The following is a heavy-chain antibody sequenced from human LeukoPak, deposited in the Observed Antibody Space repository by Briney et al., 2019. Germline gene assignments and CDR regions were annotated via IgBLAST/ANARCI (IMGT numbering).Heavy chain of an antibody. D-gene: IGHD6-19*01. CDR1: GYTFTGYY. Sequence: ASVKVSCKASGYTFTGYYMHWVRQAPGQGLEWMGWINPNSGGTNYAQKFQGRVTMIRDTSISTAYMELSRLRSDDTAVYYCAREVAGTRTFDYWGQGTLVTVSS. CDR2: INPNSGGT. CDR3: AREVAGTRTFDY. V-gene: IGHV1-2*02. J-gene: IGHJ4*02.